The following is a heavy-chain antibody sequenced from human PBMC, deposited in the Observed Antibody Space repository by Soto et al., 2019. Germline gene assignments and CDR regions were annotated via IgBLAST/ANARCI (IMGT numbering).Heavy chain of an antibody. CDR3: ARGVVEMATIGWYFDL. Sequence: SETLSLTCTVSGGSVSTGSYYWSWIRQPPGKGLEWIGYIYYCGSTNYNPSLKSRVTISVDTSKNQFSLKLSSGAAADTAVYFCARGVVEMATIGWYFDLWGRGTLVTVSS. D-gene: IGHD5-12*01. J-gene: IGHJ2*01. V-gene: IGHV4-61*01. CDR2: IYYCGST. CDR1: GGSVSTGSYY.